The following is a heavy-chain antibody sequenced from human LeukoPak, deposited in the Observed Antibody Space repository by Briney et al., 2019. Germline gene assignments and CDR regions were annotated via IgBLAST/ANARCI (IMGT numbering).Heavy chain of an antibody. V-gene: IGHV3-21*01. CDR1: GFTFSSYS. Sequence: GGSLRLSCAASGFTFSSYSMNWVRQAPGKGLEWVSSISSSSSYIYYADSVKGRFTISRDNAKNSLYLQMSSLRAEDTAVYYCARDRLGYCSGGSCSSFDYWGQGTLVTVSS. CDR3: ARDRLGYCSGGSCSSFDY. D-gene: IGHD2-15*01. J-gene: IGHJ4*02. CDR2: ISSSSSYI.